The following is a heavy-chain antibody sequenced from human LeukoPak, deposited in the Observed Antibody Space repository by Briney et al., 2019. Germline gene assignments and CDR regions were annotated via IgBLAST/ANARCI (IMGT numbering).Heavy chain of an antibody. D-gene: IGHD5-12*01. CDR1: GYTFTGYY. V-gene: IGHV1-2*02. J-gene: IGHJ4*02. CDR2: INPNSGGT. CDR3: ASSGYSGYDSNY. Sequence: ASVKPYCKASGYTFTGYYMHQVRQAPGQGLGWMGWINPNSGGTNYAQKFQARFSMTRDTSLSTAYMELSRLRYDDTAVYYCASSGYSGYDSNYWGQGTLVTVSS.